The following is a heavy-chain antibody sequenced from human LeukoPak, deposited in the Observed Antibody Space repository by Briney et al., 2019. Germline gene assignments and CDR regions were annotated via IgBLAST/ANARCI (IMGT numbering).Heavy chain of an antibody. CDR2: IWYDGSNK. V-gene: IGHV3-33*06. J-gene: IGHJ4*02. D-gene: IGHD2-2*02. Sequence: GRSLRLSCAASGFTFSSYGMHWVRQAPGKGLEWVAVIWYDGSNKYYADSVKGRFTISRDNSKNTPYLQMNSLRAEDTAVYYCAKDLLGYCSSTSCYTFDYWGQGTLVTVSS. CDR1: GFTFSSYG. CDR3: AKDLLGYCSSTSCYTFDY.